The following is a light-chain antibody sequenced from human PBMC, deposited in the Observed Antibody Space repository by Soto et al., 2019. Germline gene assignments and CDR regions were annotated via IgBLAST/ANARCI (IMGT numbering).Light chain of an antibody. J-gene: IGKJ1*01. CDR1: QSVSSSY. CDR3: QQCGSSSWT. V-gene: IGKV3-20*01. Sequence: TVLTQSPGTLSLSPGERATLSFRASQSVSSSYLAWYQQKPGQAPRLLIYGASSRATGIPDRFSGSGSGTDFTLTISRLEPEDFAVYYCQQCGSSSWTFGQGTKVDIK. CDR2: GAS.